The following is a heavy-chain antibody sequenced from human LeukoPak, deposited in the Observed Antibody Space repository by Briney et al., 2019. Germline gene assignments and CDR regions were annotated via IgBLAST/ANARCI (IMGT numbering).Heavy chain of an antibody. CDR3: ARELSDILTGYHYYYYMDV. Sequence: ASVKVSCKASGYTFTCYYMHWVRQAPGQGLEWMGWINPNSGGTNYAQKFQGRVTMTRDTSISTAYMELSRLRSDDTAVYYCARELSDILTGYHYYYYMDVWGKGTTVTISS. D-gene: IGHD3-9*01. CDR2: INPNSGGT. V-gene: IGHV1-2*02. J-gene: IGHJ6*03. CDR1: GYTFTCYY.